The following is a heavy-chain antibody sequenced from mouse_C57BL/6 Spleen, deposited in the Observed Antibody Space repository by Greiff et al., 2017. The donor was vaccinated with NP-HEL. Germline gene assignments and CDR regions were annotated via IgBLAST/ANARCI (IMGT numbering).Heavy chain of an antibody. D-gene: IGHD2-4*01. Sequence: EVQLVESGGDLVKPGGSLKLSCAASGFTFSSYGMSWVRQTPDKRLEWVATISRGGSYTYYPDSVKGRSTLSRDNAKNTLYLQMSSLKTEGTAMYDCARQGPAYDDYDEEGGYYFDDWGQGTTLTVSS. CDR2: ISRGGSYT. CDR3: ARQGPAYDDYDEEGGYYFDD. CDR1: GFTFSSYG. J-gene: IGHJ2*01. V-gene: IGHV5-6*01.